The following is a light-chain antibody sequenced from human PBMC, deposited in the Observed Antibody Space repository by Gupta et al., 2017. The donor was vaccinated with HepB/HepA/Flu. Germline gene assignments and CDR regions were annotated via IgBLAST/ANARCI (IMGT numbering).Light chain of an antibody. V-gene: IGLV1-40*01. CDR3: HSYDSSLSDVI. CDR1: NSNIGAAYN. Sequence: QSVLTQPPSVSGAPGQSVTISCTRSNSNIGAAYNVHWYQHLPGTAPKLLIYGNNNRPSGVPDRFFGSKSGTSASLAITGLQAEDEANYYCHSYDSSLSDVIFGGGTKLTVL. CDR2: GNN. J-gene: IGLJ2*01.